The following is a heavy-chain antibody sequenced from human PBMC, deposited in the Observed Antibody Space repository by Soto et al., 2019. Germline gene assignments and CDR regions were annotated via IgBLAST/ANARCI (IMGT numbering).Heavy chain of an antibody. J-gene: IGHJ6*02. V-gene: IGHV1-69*01. Sequence: QVPLVQSGAEVKKPGSSVKVSCKASGGTFSSYAISWVRQAPGQGLEWMGGIIPIFGTANYAQKFQGRVTITADESTSTAYMELSSLRSEDTAVYYCARGRVVVVPAANYYYGMDVWGQGTTVTVSS. CDR1: GGTFSSYA. CDR3: ARGRVVVVPAANYYYGMDV. D-gene: IGHD2-2*01. CDR2: IIPIFGTA.